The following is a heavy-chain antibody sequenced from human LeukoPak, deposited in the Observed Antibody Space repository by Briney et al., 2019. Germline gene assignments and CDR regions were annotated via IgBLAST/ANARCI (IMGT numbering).Heavy chain of an antibody. CDR2: INPSSGGT. Sequence: GASVKVSCKASGYTFTGYYMHWVRQAPGQGLEWMGWINPSSGGTNYAQKFQGRVTMTRDTSISTAYMELSRLRSDDTAVYYCARDFVTYYYDSSGYYINDYWGQGTLVTVSS. J-gene: IGHJ4*02. V-gene: IGHV1-2*02. D-gene: IGHD3-22*01. CDR1: GYTFTGYY. CDR3: ARDFVTYYYDSSGYYINDY.